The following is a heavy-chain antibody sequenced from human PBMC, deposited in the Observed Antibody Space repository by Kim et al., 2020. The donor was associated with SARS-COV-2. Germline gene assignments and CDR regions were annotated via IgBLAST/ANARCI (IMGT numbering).Heavy chain of an antibody. CDR1: GGSISSSSYY. J-gene: IGHJ3*02. D-gene: IGHD3-22*01. Sequence: SETLSLTCTVSGGSISSSSYYWGWIRQPPGKGLEWIGSIYYSGSTYYNPSLKSRVTISVDTSKNQFSLKLSSVTAADTAVYYCARGSMIVVVDGAFDIWSQGTMVTVSS. V-gene: IGHV4-39*01. CDR2: IYYSGST. CDR3: ARGSMIVVVDGAFDI.